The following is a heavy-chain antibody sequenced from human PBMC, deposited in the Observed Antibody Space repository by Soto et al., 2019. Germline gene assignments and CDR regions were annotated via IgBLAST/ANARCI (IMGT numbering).Heavy chain of an antibody. CDR2: VSYDGTNK. CDR1: GFSFTTHG. V-gene: IGHV3-30*03. CDR3: AAYTSGALFDS. Sequence: GGSLRPSCAASGFSFTTHGSDWVRQAPGKGLEWVALVSYDGTNKYYGGSVKGRFTISRDNSLNTLYQQMNSLSPEDTGVYYCAAYTSGALFDSWGQGTLVT. D-gene: IGHD6-19*01. J-gene: IGHJ4*02.